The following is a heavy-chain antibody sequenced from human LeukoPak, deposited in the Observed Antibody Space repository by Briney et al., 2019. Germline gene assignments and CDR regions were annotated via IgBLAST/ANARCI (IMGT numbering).Heavy chain of an antibody. CDR3: ARVPFGGYYFGN. CDR1: GYTFTSYY. CDR2: INPSGGST. J-gene: IGHJ4*02. Sequence: ASVKVSCKASGYTFTSYYMHWVRQAPGQGLEWMGIINPSGGSTSYAQKFQGRVTITADKSTSTAYMELSSLRSEDTAVYYCARVPFGGYYFGNWGQGTLVTVSS. V-gene: IGHV1-46*01. D-gene: IGHD3-22*01.